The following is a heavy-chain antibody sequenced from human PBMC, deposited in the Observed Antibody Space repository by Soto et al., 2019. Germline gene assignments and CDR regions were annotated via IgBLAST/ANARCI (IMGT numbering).Heavy chain of an antibody. CDR3: ASDGTKSLRKWFDP. Sequence: SETMSRTCIVSAASISGFYWRWIRKSAGKGMEWIGRIYATGTTDYNPTLKCRFMLSVDTSKTQFSLKLRSVTAAATAGYICASDGTKSLRKWFDPWGQGISVTVSS. V-gene: IGHV4-4*07. J-gene: IGHJ5*02. CDR1: AASISGFY. CDR2: IYATGTT. D-gene: IGHD1-1*01.